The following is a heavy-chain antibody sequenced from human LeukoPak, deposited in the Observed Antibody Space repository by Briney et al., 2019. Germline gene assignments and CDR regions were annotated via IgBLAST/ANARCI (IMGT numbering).Heavy chain of an antibody. CDR3: ASPLGETNPVVAKN. V-gene: IGHV1-2*06. Sequence: GASVKVSCKASGYTFTGYYMHWVRQAPGQGLEWMGRINPNSGGTNYAQKFQGRVTMTRDTSISTAYMELSRLRSDDTAVYYCASPLGETNPVVAKNWGQGPLVTVSS. J-gene: IGHJ4*02. CDR1: GYTFTGYY. CDR2: INPNSGGT. D-gene: IGHD5-12*01.